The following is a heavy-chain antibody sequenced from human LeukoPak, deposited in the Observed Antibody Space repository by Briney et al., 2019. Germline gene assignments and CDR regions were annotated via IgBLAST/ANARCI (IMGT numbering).Heavy chain of an antibody. CDR3: GRVGGRSKAAKGDAFDI. V-gene: IGHV3-21*01. Sequence: PGGSLRLSCAASGFTFSSYSMNWVRQAPGKGLEWVSSISSGSTYMYYADSVKGRFTISRDNAQNSMYLQMNGLRAEDTAVYYCGRVGGRSKAAKGDAFDIWGQGTMVVVSS. CDR2: ISSGSTYM. CDR1: GFTFSSYS. D-gene: IGHD6-6*01. J-gene: IGHJ3*02.